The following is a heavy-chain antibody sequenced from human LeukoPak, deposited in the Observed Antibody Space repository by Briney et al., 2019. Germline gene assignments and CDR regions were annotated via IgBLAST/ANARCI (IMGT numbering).Heavy chain of an antibody. D-gene: IGHD1-26*01. Sequence: MSGGSLRLSCAAAGFTFSSYSMNWVRQAPGKGLEWVSSISSSSSYIYYADSVKGRFTISRDNAKNSLYLQMNTLRAEDTAVYYCARDPRVGATATCDYCGQGTLVTVSS. CDR3: ARDPRVGATATCDY. V-gene: IGHV3-21*01. CDR1: GFTFSSYS. J-gene: IGHJ4*02. CDR2: ISSSSSYI.